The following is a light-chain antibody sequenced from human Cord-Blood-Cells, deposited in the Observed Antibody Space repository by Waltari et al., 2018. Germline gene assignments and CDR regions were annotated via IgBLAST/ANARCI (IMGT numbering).Light chain of an antibody. J-gene: IGKJ4*01. CDR3: QQYGSSPLT. CDR2: GAS. CDR1: QSVSSIY. V-gene: IGKV3-20*01. Sequence: EIVLTQSPGTLSLSQGERATLSCRASQSVSSIYLAWYQQKPGQAPRRLIYGASSRATGIPDRFSGSGSGTDFTLTISRLEPEDFAVYYCQQYGSSPLTFGGGTKVEIK.